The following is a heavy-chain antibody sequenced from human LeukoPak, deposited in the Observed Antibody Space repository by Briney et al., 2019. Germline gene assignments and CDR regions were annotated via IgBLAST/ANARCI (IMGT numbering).Heavy chain of an antibody. D-gene: IGHD6-19*01. J-gene: IGHJ5*02. Sequence: ASVKVSCKASGYTFTSYDINWVRQATGQGLEWMGWMNPNSGNTGYAQKFQGRVTMTRDTSISTAYMELSSLRSEDTAEYYCARERGSSGWYEEEWFDPWGQGTLVTVSS. CDR3: ARERGSSGWYEEEWFDP. V-gene: IGHV1-8*01. CDR1: GYTFTSYD. CDR2: MNPNSGNT.